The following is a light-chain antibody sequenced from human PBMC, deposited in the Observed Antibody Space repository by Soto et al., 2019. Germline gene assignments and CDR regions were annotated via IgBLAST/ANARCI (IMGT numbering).Light chain of an antibody. CDR2: EVS. V-gene: IGLV2-14*01. CDR1: SSDVGGYNY. Sequence: QSALTQPASVSGSPGQSITISCTGTSSDVGGYNYVSWYQHYPGKAPKHMIYEVSNRPSGVSNRCSGSKSGNTASLTISGLQADDEADYYCRSYTSSSTVIFGGGTKLTVL. J-gene: IGLJ2*01. CDR3: RSYTSSSTVI.